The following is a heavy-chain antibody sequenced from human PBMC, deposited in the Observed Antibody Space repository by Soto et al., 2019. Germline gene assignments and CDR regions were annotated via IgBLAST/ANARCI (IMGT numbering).Heavy chain of an antibody. Sequence: GGSLRLSCAASGFTFSSYAMSWVRQAPGKGLEWVSAISGSGGSTYYADSVKGRFTISRDNSKNTLYLQMNSLRAEDTAVYYCDKTGNHYDSSGYLDDAFDIWGQGTMVPVS. CDR3: DKTGNHYDSSGYLDDAFDI. J-gene: IGHJ3*02. CDR1: GFTFSSYA. CDR2: ISGSGGST. V-gene: IGHV3-23*01. D-gene: IGHD3-22*01.